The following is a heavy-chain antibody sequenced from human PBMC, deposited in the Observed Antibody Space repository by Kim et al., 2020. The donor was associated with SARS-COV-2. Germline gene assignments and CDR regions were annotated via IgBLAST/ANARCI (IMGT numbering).Heavy chain of an antibody. CDR1: GGSLTSGDYY. J-gene: IGHJ6*02. Sequence: SETLSLTCSVSGGSLTSGDYYWTWLRQHPGNDLEWLGHISYTGTTNYSPSLKSRLTISIDTSTKQFSLKLTSVTAADTAVYYCARDHKRRHDTMVRGIEYYYYGMGVWGQGTTVTVSS. CDR2: ISYTGTT. D-gene: IGHD3-10*01. CDR3: ARDHKRRHDTMVRGIEYYYYGMGV. V-gene: IGHV4-31*03.